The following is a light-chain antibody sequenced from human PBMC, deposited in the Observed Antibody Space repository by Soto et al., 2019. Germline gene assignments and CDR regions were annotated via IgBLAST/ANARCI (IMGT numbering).Light chain of an antibody. CDR1: RGVVRN. Sequence: EIVMTQSPATLSVPPGEKPTLSSRAGRGVVRNLACYHQKPAQAPSFLIYGASTRATVIPARFSGSGSGTEFTLTLSSLQSEDFAVYYCQQYNNWPPLTFGGGTKVEIK. CDR3: QQYNNWPPLT. J-gene: IGKJ4*01. V-gene: IGKV3-15*01. CDR2: GAS.